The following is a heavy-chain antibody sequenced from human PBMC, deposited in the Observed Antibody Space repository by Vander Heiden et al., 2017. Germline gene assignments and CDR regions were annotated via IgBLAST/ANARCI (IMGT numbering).Heavy chain of an antibody. CDR3: ASAPWGRWSYSSTGNRVYALDV. V-gene: IGHV1-69*01. CDR2: ISPVFEKT. J-gene: IGHJ6*02. D-gene: IGHD6-13*01. CDR1: GGTFRRSA. Sequence: QVQLVQSEAEVKKPGSSVKVSCKASGGTFRRSAIRCVRQAAGQGLEWWEGISPVFEKTNYAQEFQGRVTITADEATSTAYMELSSLRSEDTGVYYCASAPWGRWSYSSTGNRVYALDVWGQGTTVTVSS.